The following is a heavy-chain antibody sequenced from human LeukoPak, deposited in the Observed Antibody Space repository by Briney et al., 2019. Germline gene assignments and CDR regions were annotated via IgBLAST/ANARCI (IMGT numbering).Heavy chain of an antibody. CDR1: GGSISSGSYY. CDR3: ARAGILTSDAFDI. J-gene: IGHJ3*02. CDR2: IYTSGST. Sequence: SETLSLTCTVSGGSISSGSYYWSWIRQPAGKGLEWIGRIYTSGSTNYNPSLKSRVTISVDTSKNQFSLKLSSVTAADTAVYYCARAGILTSDAFDIWGQGTMVTVSS. D-gene: IGHD1-14*01. V-gene: IGHV4-61*02.